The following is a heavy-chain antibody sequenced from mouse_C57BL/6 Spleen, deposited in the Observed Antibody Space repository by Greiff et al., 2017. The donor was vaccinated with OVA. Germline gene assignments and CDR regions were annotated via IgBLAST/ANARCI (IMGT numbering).Heavy chain of an antibody. Sequence: VQLQQPGAELVKPGASVKMSCKASGYTFTSYWITWVKQRPGQGLEWIGDIYPGSGSTNYNEKFKSKATLTVDTSSITAYMQLSSLTSEDSAVYYCAMGTAQATGFAYWGQGTLVTVSA. CDR3: AMGTAQATGFAY. CDR1: GYTFTSYW. CDR2: IYPGSGST. J-gene: IGHJ3*01. D-gene: IGHD3-2*02. V-gene: IGHV1-55*01.